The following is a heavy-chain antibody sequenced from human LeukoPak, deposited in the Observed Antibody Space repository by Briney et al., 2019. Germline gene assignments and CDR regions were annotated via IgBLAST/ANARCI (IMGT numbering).Heavy chain of an antibody. CDR1: GFSFTSYW. J-gene: IGHJ3*02. D-gene: IGHD2-15*01. V-gene: IGHV3-7*01. CDR3: ARDPGWSSFDI. Sequence: GGSLRLSCVASGFSFTSYWMSWVRQALGKGLEFVANINQDGGTKNYVDSVKGRFTISRDNAENSLYLQMSSLRAEDTALYYCARDPGWSSFDIWGQGIMVTVSS. CDR2: INQDGGTK.